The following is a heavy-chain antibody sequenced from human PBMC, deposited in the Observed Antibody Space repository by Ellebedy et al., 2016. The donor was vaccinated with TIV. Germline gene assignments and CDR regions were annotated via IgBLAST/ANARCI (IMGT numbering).Heavy chain of an antibody. CDR1: GYTFTSYG. Sequence: AASVKVSCKASGYTFTSYGISWVRQAPGQGLEWMGWISAYNGNTNYAQKLQGRVTMTTDTSTSTAYMELRSLRSEDTAVYYCARDSNYDFWSGYYPFDPWGQGTLVTVSS. V-gene: IGHV1-18*01. CDR2: ISAYNGNT. CDR3: ARDSNYDFWSGYYPFDP. J-gene: IGHJ5*02. D-gene: IGHD3-3*01.